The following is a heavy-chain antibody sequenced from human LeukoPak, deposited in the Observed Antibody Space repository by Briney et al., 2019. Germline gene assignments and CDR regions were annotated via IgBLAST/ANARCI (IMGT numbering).Heavy chain of an antibody. CDR3: AKDLYDYGDSHDY. D-gene: IGHD4-17*01. CDR1: GFTFSSYW. CDR2: INTDGSST. V-gene: IGHV3-74*01. J-gene: IGHJ4*02. Sequence: GGSLRLSCAASGFTFSSYWMHWVRQAPGKGLVWVSRINTDGSSTTYADSVKGRFTISRDNAKNTLYLQMNSLRAEDTAVYYCAKDLYDYGDSHDYWGQGTLVTVSS.